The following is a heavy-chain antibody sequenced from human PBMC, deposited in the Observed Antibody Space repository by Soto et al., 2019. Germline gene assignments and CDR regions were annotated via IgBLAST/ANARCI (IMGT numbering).Heavy chain of an antibody. CDR3: AKVGLFRNGYMGVVRLDY. CDR1: GFTFSSYA. J-gene: IGHJ4*02. CDR2: ITDGGGST. V-gene: IGHV3-23*01. Sequence: EVQLLEFGGGLVQPGGSLRLSCAASGFTFSSYAMSWVRQAPGKGLEWVSGITDGGGSTFYADSLQGRFTISRDNSKNTLYLPMSSLTAEDTATYYCAKVGLFRNGYMGVVRLDYWGQGTLVTVSA. D-gene: IGHD6-13*01.